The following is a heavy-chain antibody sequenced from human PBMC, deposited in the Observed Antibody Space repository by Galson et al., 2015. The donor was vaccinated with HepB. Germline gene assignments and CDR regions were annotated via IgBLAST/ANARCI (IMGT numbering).Heavy chain of an antibody. D-gene: IGHD3-9*01. Sequence: SLRLSCAASGFTFSSYGMHWVRQAPGKGLEWVAVISYDGSNKYYADSVKGRFTISRDNSKNTLYLQMNSLRAEDTAVYYCAKDSSYYDILTGYSDYWGQGTLVTVSS. CDR3: AKDSSYYDILTGYSDY. V-gene: IGHV3-30*18. CDR1: GFTFSSYG. J-gene: IGHJ4*02. CDR2: ISYDGSNK.